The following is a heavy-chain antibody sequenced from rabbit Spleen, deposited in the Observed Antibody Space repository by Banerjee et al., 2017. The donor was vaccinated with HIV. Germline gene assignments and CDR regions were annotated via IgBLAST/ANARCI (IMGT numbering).Heavy chain of an antibody. D-gene: IGHD7-1*01. CDR2: IGGGSSGST. Sequence: QSLEESGGGLVQPGASLTLTCTASGFSFSSSYYIHWARQAPGKGLEWIACIGGGSSGSTYYASWAKGRFTISKTSSTTVTLQMTSLTAADTATYFCARDGDSTYALHLWGPGTLVTVS. CDR3: ARDGDSTYALHL. J-gene: IGHJ4*01. CDR1: GFSFSSSYY. V-gene: IGHV1S40*01.